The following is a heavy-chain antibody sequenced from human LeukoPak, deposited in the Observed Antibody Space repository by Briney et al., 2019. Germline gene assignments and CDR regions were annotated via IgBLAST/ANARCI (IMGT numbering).Heavy chain of an antibody. CDR2: IYYSGST. V-gene: IGHV4-31*03. CDR1: GCSLSSDGYY. CDR3: AGEHFVVVPAHNWFDP. Sequence: SETLSLTCPVSGCSLSSDGYYWLWIPHPPGKGLVWIGYIYYSGSTYYNPSLKSRVTISVDTSKNQFSLKLSSVTAADTAVYYCAGEHFVVVPAHNWFDPWGQGTLVTVSS. J-gene: IGHJ5*02. D-gene: IGHD2-2*01.